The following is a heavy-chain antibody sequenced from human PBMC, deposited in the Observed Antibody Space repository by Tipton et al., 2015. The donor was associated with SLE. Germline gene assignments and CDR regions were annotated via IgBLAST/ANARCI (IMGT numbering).Heavy chain of an antibody. CDR2: VQFDGSNK. D-gene: IGHD6-13*01. CDR1: GFTFSSYG. J-gene: IGHJ6*03. Sequence: SLRLSCEASGFTFSSYGMHWVRPAPGKGLEWVAFVQFDGSNKYYADSVKCRFTISRDNSDNMVYLQMSSLRADDTAVYYCARDEYSSSWGDYYYYMDVWGTGTTVTVSS. CDR3: ARDEYSSSWGDYYYYMDV. V-gene: IGHV3-30*19.